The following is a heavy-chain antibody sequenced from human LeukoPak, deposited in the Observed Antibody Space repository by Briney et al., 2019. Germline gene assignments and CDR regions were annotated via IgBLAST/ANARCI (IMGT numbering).Heavy chain of an antibody. CDR2: ITGSGGST. CDR1: GFTFISYG. V-gene: IGHV3-23*01. D-gene: IGHD2-2*01. CDR3: ARSTSLSRPFDY. J-gene: IGHJ4*02. Sequence: PGGSLRLSCAASGFTFISYGMSWVRQAPGKGLEWVSGITGSGGSTYYADSVKGRFTISRDNSKNTLYLQMGSLRAEDMAVYYCARSTSLSRPFDYWGQGTLVTVSS.